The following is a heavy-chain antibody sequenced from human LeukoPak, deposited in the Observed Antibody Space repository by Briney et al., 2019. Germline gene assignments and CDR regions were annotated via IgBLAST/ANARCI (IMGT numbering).Heavy chain of an antibody. Sequence: ASVTVFFKASGYTFTIYYMHWVRQAPGQGREWGGVIDPSGGTTTYAQKFQGRVTMTKDTSTTTVYMELSSLRSEDTAVYYCARALIAHYYYYYMDVWGTGTTVTVSS. J-gene: IGHJ6*03. CDR2: IDPSGGTT. CDR3: ARALIAHYYYYYMDV. D-gene: IGHD2-8*01. CDR1: GYTFTIYY. V-gene: IGHV1-46*01.